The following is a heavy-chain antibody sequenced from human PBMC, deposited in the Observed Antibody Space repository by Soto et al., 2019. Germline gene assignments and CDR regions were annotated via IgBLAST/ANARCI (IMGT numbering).Heavy chain of an antibody. J-gene: IGHJ6*04. CDR2: IDPSDSYT. CDR1: GDSFTSYW. D-gene: IGHD6-6*01. CDR3: ARLGMYSSSFADV. Sequence: PGESLKISCQGSGDSFTSYWISWVRQMPGKGLEWMGRIDPSDSYTNYSPSFQGHVTISADKSISTAYLQWSSLKASDTAMYYCARLGMYSSSFADVQGEGTTVSVSS. V-gene: IGHV5-10-1*01.